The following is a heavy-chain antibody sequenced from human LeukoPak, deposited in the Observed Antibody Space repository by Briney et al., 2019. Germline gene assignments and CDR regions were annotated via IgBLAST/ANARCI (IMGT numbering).Heavy chain of an antibody. Sequence: PSETLSLTCTVSGASISSYYWSWIRQSPGKGLELIAYICYSGSGSTDYNPSLKSRVTISVDTSKNQLSLKVSSVTAADTAIYYCARDLGRELDYWGQGTLVTVSS. V-gene: IGHV4-59*01. CDR1: GASISSYY. J-gene: IGHJ4*02. CDR3: ARDLGRELDY. D-gene: IGHD1-26*01. CDR2: ICYSGSGST.